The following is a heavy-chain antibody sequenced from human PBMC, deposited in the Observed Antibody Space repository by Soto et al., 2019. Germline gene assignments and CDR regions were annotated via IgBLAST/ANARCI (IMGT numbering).Heavy chain of an antibody. J-gene: IGHJ4*02. Sequence: EVQLLESGGGLVQPGGSLRLSCAASGFTFSSYAMSWVRQAPGKGLEWVSAISGSGGSTYYADSVKGRFTISRDNSKNTLYLQMNSLRAEDTAVYYCAKTHSHSSSWYEVVYYFDYWGQGTLVTVSS. CDR2: ISGSGGST. CDR1: GFTFSSYA. D-gene: IGHD6-13*01. V-gene: IGHV3-23*01. CDR3: AKTHSHSSSWYEVVYYFDY.